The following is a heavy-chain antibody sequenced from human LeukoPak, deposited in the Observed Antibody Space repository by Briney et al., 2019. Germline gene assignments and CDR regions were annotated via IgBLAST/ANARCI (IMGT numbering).Heavy chain of an antibody. D-gene: IGHD2-21*02. CDR3: AKEVTTISTFDS. J-gene: IGHJ4*02. Sequence: PGGSLRLSCAASGSVFSSFGIHWVRQAPGKGLEWVAVVSYDGRNKFYGDFVKGRFTISRDNSKNTVFLQMNSLTTADTALYYCAKEVTTISTFDSWGQGTLVTVSS. CDR2: VSYDGRNK. V-gene: IGHV3-30*18. CDR1: GSVFSSFG.